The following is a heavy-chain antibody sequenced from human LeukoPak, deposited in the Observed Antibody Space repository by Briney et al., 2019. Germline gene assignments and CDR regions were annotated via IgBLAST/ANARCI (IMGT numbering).Heavy chain of an antibody. V-gene: IGHV1-69*13. CDR1: GGTFRNYA. CDR2: IIPIFGTT. Sequence: SVKVSCKASGGTFRNYAISWVRQAPGQGLEWMGGIIPIFGTTNYAQKFQGRVTITADESTSTAYMELSSLRSEDTAVYYCARARAPYYYDSSGYYVLDYWGQGTLVTVSS. J-gene: IGHJ4*02. CDR3: ARARAPYYYDSSGYYVLDY. D-gene: IGHD3-22*01.